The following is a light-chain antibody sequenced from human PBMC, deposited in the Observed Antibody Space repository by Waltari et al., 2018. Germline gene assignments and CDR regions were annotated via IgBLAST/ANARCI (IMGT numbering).Light chain of an antibody. Sequence: EIVLTHPPGTLSLSPGARATLSCRASQSVGKSLAWYQQNPGQAPRLLIYDASSRATGIPDRFSGSGFGTDFSLTISRLEPEDFAVYYCQKYVSLPATFGQGTKVEIK. V-gene: IGKV3-20*01. CDR3: QKYVSLPAT. CDR1: QSVGKS. CDR2: DAS. J-gene: IGKJ1*01.